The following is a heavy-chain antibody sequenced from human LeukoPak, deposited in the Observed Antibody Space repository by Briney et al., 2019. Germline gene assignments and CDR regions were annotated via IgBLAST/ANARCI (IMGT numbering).Heavy chain of an antibody. D-gene: IGHD2-21*02. J-gene: IGHJ4*02. CDR1: RFTFSSYG. V-gene: IGHV3-30*18. Sequence: GGSLRLSCAASRFTFSSYGMHWVRQAPGKGLEWAGVISYDGSKKYYADSVKGRFTISRDNSKNTLYLQMNSLRVEDTAVYYCAKDLERHIVVVTASAVDYWGQGTLVTVSS. CDR3: AKDLERHIVVVTASAVDY. CDR2: ISYDGSKK.